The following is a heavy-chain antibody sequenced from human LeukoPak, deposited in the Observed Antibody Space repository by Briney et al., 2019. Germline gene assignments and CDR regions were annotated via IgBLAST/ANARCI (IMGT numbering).Heavy chain of an antibody. CDR1: GFTFSSYS. Sequence: PGGSLRLSCAASGFTFSSYSMNWVRQAPGKGLEWVSSISSSSSYIYYADSVKGRFTISRDNAKNSLYLQMNSLRAEDTAVYYCAKDPIDWGMIYFDYWGQGTLVTVSS. J-gene: IGHJ4*02. CDR3: AKDPIDWGMIYFDY. D-gene: IGHD3-9*01. V-gene: IGHV3-21*04. CDR2: ISSSSSYI.